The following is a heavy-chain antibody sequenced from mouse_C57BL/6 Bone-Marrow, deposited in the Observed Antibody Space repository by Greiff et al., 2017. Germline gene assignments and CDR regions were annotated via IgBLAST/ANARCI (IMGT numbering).Heavy chain of an antibody. J-gene: IGHJ1*03. CDR2: LYPASGST. V-gene: IGHV1-55*01. Sequence: QVQLQQPGAELLKPGASVKMSCKASCYTFTSYWITWVKQRPGQGLEWIGDLYPASGSTNYNEKFKSKATLTVDTSSSTAYMQLSSLTSEDSAGYYCARNYGYFDVWGTGTTVTVSS. CDR3: ARNYGYFDV. CDR1: CYTFTSYW.